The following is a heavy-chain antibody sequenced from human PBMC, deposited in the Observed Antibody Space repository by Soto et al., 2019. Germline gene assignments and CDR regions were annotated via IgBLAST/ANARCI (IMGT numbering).Heavy chain of an antibody. CDR3: ARVLIAAAGIYYYYGMDV. Sequence: PSETLSLTCTVSGGSISSGGYYWSWIRQHPGKGLEWIGYIYYSGSTYYNPSLKSRVTISVDTSKNQFSLKLSSVTAADTAVYYYARVLIAAAGIYYYYGMDVWGQGTTVTVSS. CDR2: IYYSGST. D-gene: IGHD6-13*01. V-gene: IGHV4-31*03. J-gene: IGHJ6*02. CDR1: GGSISSGGYY.